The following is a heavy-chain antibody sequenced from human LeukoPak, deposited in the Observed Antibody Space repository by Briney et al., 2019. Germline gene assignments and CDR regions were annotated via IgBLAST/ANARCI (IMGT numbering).Heavy chain of an antibody. CDR2: IIPIFGTA. D-gene: IGHD2-15*01. CDR1: GGTFSSYA. J-gene: IGHJ4*02. Sequence: SVKVSCKASGGTFSSYATSWVRQAPGQGLEWMGRIIPIFGTANYAQKFQGRVTITTDESTSTAYMELSSLRSEDTAVYYCARDTLTVVAVTYFDYWGQGTLVTVSS. V-gene: IGHV1-69*05. CDR3: ARDTLTVVAVTYFDY.